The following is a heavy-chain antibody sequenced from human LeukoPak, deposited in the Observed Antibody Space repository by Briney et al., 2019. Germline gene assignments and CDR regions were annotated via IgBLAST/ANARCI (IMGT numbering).Heavy chain of an antibody. CDR1: GGSISSYY. J-gene: IGHJ4*02. V-gene: IGHV4-59*01. CDR2: IYYSGST. D-gene: IGHD6-13*01. Sequence: SETLSLTCTVSGGSISSYYWSWIRQPPGKGLEWIGHIYYSGSTNYNPSLKSRVTISVDTSKNQFSLKLSSVTAADSAVYYCARTRYSSSWYYFDYWGQGTLVTVSS. CDR3: ARTRYSSSWYYFDY.